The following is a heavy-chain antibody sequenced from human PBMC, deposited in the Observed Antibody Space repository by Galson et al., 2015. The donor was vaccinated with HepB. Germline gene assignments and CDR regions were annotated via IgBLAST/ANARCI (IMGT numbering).Heavy chain of an antibody. CDR1: GFSLTTTGMC. J-gene: IGHJ4*02. V-gene: IGHV2-70*17. Sequence: PALVKPTQPLTLTCTFSGFSLTTTGMCVSWIRQPPGKALEWLARIDWDDDKFYTTSLKTRLTISKDTSKNQVVLRMTNMDPVDPATYFCARIATTVTSSGGLDSWGQGILVSVSS. CDR2: IDWDDDK. CDR3: ARIATTVTSSGGLDS. D-gene: IGHD3-10*01.